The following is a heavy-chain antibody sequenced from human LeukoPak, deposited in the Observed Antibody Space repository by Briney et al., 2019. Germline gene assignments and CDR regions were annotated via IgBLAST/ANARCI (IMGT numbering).Heavy chain of an antibody. J-gene: IGHJ4*02. CDR1: GFTFSSYS. CDR2: ITSSSSYI. Sequence: PGGSLRLSCAASGFTFSSYSMNWVRQAPGKGLEWVSSITSSSSYIYYADSVKGRFTISRDNAKNSLYLQMNSLRAEDTAVYYCARDLNYYGSGEGFDYWGQGTLVIVSS. CDR3: ARDLNYYGSGEGFDY. V-gene: IGHV3-21*01. D-gene: IGHD3-10*01.